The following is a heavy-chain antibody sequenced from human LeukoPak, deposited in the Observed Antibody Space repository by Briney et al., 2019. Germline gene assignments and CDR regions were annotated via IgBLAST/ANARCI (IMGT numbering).Heavy chain of an antibody. CDR1: GGSISSYY. J-gene: IGHJ2*01. CDR3: ARDGSRTTYDL. Sequence: SETLSLTCTVSGGSISSYYWSWIRQPPGKGLEWVGYIYYSGSTNYNPSPKSRDTISVDTSKNQFSLKLSSVTAADTAVYDCARDGSRTTYDLWGRGTLVTVSS. CDR2: IYYSGST. V-gene: IGHV4-59*01. D-gene: IGHD6-13*01.